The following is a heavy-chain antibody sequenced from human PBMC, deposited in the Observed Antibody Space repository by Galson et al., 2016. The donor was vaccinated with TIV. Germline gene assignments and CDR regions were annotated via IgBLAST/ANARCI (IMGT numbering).Heavy chain of an antibody. CDR2: IYPVDSDT. Sequence: QSGAEVKEPGESLKISCKGSGYRFSNYWIAWVRQMPGKGLEWMGVIYPVDSDTRYSPSVQGQVTISADKSISTAYLQWNSLKASDSAIYYCARDRDSGYAYYFDFWGQGTLVTVSS. CDR3: ARDRDSGYAYYFDF. CDR1: GYRFSNYW. J-gene: IGHJ4*02. D-gene: IGHD6-25*01. V-gene: IGHV5-51*03.